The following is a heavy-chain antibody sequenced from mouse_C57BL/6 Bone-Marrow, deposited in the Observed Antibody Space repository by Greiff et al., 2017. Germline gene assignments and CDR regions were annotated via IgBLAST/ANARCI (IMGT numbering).Heavy chain of an antibody. J-gene: IGHJ1*03. Sequence: QLQQSGAELVRPGASVKLSCTASGFNIKDDYMHWVKQRPEQGLEWIGWIDPENGDTEYASKFQGKATITADTSSNTAYLQLSSLTSEDTAVYYCTPLWLRRDWYFDVWGTGTTVTVSS. CDR1: GFNIKDDY. D-gene: IGHD2-2*01. CDR3: TPLWLRRDWYFDV. V-gene: IGHV14-4*01. CDR2: IDPENGDT.